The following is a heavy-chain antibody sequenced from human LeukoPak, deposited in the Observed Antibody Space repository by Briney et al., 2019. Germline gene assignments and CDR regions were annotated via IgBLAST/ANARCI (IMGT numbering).Heavy chain of an antibody. CDR1: GFTFSSYS. J-gene: IGHJ4*02. V-gene: IGHV3-21*01. Sequence: GGSLRLSCAASGFTFSSYSMNWVRHAPGKGLEWVSSISTSTSYIYYADSVKGRFTISRDNAKNSLYLQMNSLRAEDTAVYYCARGMLRGVMDYWGQGTLVTVSS. CDR2: ISTSTSYI. CDR3: ARGMLRGVMDY. D-gene: IGHD3-10*01.